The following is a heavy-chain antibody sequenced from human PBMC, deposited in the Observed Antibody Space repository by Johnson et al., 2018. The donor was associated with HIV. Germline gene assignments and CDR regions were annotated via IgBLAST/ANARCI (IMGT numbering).Heavy chain of an antibody. V-gene: IGHV3-73*02. CDR3: TRLSWDSDAFDI. CDR2: IRTKTNSYAT. D-gene: IGHD1-26*01. CDR1: GFTFSGSA. Sequence: VQLVESGGGVVQPGGSLKLSCAASGFTFSGSAMHWVRQAAGKGLEWVGRIRTKTNSYATTYTASVNGRFTISRDDSENTAYLQMNSLTIEDTAVYYCTRLSWDSDAFDIWGQGTMVTVSS. J-gene: IGHJ3*02.